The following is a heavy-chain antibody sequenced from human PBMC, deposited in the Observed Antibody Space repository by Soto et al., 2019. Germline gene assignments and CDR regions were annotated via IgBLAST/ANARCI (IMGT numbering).Heavy chain of an antibody. V-gene: IGHV4-39*01. D-gene: IGHD2-2*02. Sequence: PSETLSLTCTVSGGSISTNYYYCGWIRQPPGKGLEWIGTIYYSGSTYYNPSLKSRVTISVDTSKNQFSLKLSSVTAADTAVYYCARNRYCSSTSCYTFDYWGQGPLVTVSS. CDR1: GGSISTNYYY. J-gene: IGHJ4*02. CDR2: IYYSGST. CDR3: ARNRYCSSTSCYTFDY.